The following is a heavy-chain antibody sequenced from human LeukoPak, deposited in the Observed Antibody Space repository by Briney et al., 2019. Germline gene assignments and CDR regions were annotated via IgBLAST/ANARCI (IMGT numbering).Heavy chain of an antibody. Sequence: PSQTLSLTCTVSGGSISSGDYYWSWLRQPPGKGLEWIGYIYYSGSTYYNPSLKSRVAISVDTSKNQFSLKLSSVTAADTAVYYCARDQVVRDNYYYYGMDVWGQGTTVTVSS. V-gene: IGHV4-30-4*01. CDR1: GGSISSGDYY. J-gene: IGHJ6*02. D-gene: IGHD2-15*01. CDR3: ARDQVVRDNYYYYGMDV. CDR2: IYYSGST.